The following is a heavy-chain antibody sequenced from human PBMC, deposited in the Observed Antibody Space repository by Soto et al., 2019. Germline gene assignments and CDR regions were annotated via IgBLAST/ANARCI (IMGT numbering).Heavy chain of an antibody. D-gene: IGHD2-2*01. CDR1: GGSISSYY. CDR2: IYYSGRT. J-gene: IGHJ6*03. V-gene: IGHV4-59*01. CDR3: AREVPLYYYYYYYMDV. Sequence: QVQLQESGPGLVKPSETLSLTCTVSGGSISSYYWSWIRHPPWKGLEWIGYIYYSGRTNYNPSLKSRVTISVDTSKNQFSLKLSSVTAADTAVYYCAREVPLYYYYYYYMDVWGKGTTVTVSS.